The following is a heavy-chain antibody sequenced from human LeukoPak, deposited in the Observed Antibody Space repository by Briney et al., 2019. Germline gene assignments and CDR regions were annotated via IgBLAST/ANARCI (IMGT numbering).Heavy chain of an antibody. Sequence: GGSLRLSCAASGFTFSSYAMSWVRQAPGKGLEWVSGLTGSGASAYYADSAKGRFTISRDNSKNTLYLQLNSLRAEDTAVYYCAKVSSPYHYDSGGRNYYFDYWGQGTLVTVSS. CDR2: LTGSGASA. D-gene: IGHD3-22*01. V-gene: IGHV3-23*01. J-gene: IGHJ4*02. CDR3: AKVSSPYHYDSGGRNYYFDY. CDR1: GFTFSSYA.